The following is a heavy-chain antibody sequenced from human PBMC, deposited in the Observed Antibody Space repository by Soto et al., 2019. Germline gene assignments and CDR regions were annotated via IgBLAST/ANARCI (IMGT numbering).Heavy chain of an antibody. Sequence: GGSLRLSCAASGFTFSSYAMSWVRQAPGKGLEWVSAISGSGGSPYYADSVKGRFTISRDNSKNTLYLQMNSLRAEDTAVYYCASRYCLVGNCYWGLQHWGQGTLVTVSS. D-gene: IGHD2-15*01. CDR2: ISGSGGSP. J-gene: IGHJ1*01. CDR3: ASRYCLVGNCYWGLQH. CDR1: GFTFSSYA. V-gene: IGHV3-23*01.